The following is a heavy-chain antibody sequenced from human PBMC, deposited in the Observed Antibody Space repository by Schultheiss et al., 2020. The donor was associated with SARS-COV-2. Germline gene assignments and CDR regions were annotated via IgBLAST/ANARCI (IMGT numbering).Heavy chain of an antibody. V-gene: IGHV3-30-3*01. Sequence: GGSLRLSCAASGFSFSIYAMHWVRQAPGKGLEWVTVTSYDGSITYYADSVKGRFTISRDNSKNSLYLQMNSLRAEDMALYYCAKGSYYEANWYFDLWGRGTLVTVSS. D-gene: IGHD3-22*01. CDR2: TSYDGSIT. J-gene: IGHJ2*01. CDR3: AKGSYYEANWYFDL. CDR1: GFSFSIYA.